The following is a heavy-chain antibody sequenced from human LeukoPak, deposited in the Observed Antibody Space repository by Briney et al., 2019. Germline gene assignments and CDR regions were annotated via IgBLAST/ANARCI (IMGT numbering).Heavy chain of an antibody. CDR2: IKQDGSEK. Sequence: GGSLRLSCAASGFTFSSYWMSWVRQAPGKGLEWVANIKQDGSEKYYADSVKGRFTISRDNAKNSLYLQMNSLRAEDTALYYCAKDLGDSSGYMYFDLWGRGTLVTVSS. CDR1: GFTFSSYW. CDR3: AKDLGDSSGYMYFDL. J-gene: IGHJ2*01. D-gene: IGHD3-22*01. V-gene: IGHV3-7*03.